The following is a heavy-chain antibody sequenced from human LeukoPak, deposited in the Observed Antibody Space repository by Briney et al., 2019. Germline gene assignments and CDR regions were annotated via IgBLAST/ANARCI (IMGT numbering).Heavy chain of an antibody. D-gene: IGHD2-2*02. CDR3: ARLYCSSTSCYMENWFDP. V-gene: IGHV1-2*02. CDR1: GYTFTGYY. CDR2: INPNSGGT. Sequence: ASVKVSCKASGYTFTGYYMHWVRQAPGQGLEWMGWINPNSGGTNYAQKFQGRVTMTRDTSISTAYMELSRLRSDDTAVYYCARLYCSSTSCYMENWFDPWGQGTLVTVSS. J-gene: IGHJ5*02.